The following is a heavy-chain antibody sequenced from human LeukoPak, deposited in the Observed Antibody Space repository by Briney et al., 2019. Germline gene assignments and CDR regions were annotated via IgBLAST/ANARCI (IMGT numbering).Heavy chain of an antibody. CDR2: ISGSGDST. J-gene: IGHJ4*02. D-gene: IGHD5-18*01. V-gene: IGHV3-23*01. CDR3: VKGYSYGYFDY. Sequence: QPGGSLRLSCAASGFTFSNYAMRWVRQAPGKGLEWVSGISGSGDSTYYADSVKGRFTISRDNSKNTVYLQMNSLRAEDTAVYYCVKGYSYGYFDYWGQGTLVTVSS. CDR1: GFTFSNYA.